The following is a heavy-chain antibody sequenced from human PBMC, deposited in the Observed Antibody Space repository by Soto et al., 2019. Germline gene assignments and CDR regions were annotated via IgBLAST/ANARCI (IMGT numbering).Heavy chain of an antibody. CDR3: ARENGEGLVYYYYYGMDV. V-gene: IGHV3-7*01. Sequence: EVQLVESGGGLVQPGWSLRLSCAASGFTFSSYWMSWVRQAPGKGLEWVANIKQDGSEKYCVDSVKGRFTISIDNAKNSLYLQMNSLRAEDTAVYYCARENGEGLVYYYYYGMDVWGQGTTVTVSS. J-gene: IGHJ6*02. CDR2: IKQDGSEK. CDR1: GFTFSSYW. D-gene: IGHD6-6*01.